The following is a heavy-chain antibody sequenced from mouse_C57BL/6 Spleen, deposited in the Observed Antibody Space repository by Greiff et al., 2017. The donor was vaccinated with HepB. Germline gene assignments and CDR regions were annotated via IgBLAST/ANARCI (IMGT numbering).Heavy chain of an antibody. J-gene: IGHJ4*01. V-gene: IGHV5-12*01. D-gene: IGHD2-4*01. CDR2: ISNGGGST. CDR3: ARGLYYDYEGYAMDY. CDR1: GFTFSDYY. Sequence: EVQGVESGGGLVQPGGSLKLSCAASGFTFSDYYMYWVRQTPEKRLEWVAYISNGGGSTYYPDTVKGRFTISRDNAKNTLYLQMSRLKSEDTAMYYCARGLYYDYEGYAMDYWGQGTSVTVSS.